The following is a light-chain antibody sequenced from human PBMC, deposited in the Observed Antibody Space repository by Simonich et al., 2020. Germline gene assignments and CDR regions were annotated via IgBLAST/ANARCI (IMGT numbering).Light chain of an antibody. CDR3: QQYYSTPYT. V-gene: IGKV4-1*01. J-gene: IGKJ2*01. CDR2: WAS. Sequence: DIVMTQSPDSLAVSLGERATINCKSSQSVLSSYHNKNYLAWYQQKPGQPPKLLIYWASTRESGVPDRFSGSGSGTDFTLTISSLQAEDVAVYYCQQYYSTPYTFGQGTKLEIK. CDR1: QSVLSSYHNKNY.